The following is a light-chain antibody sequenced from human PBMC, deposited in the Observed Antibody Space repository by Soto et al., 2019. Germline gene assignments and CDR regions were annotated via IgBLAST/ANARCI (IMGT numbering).Light chain of an antibody. Sequence: EIVLTQSPATLSLSPGERATLSCRASQSVGSYLAWYQQKPGQAPRLLIYDSSNRATGIPARFSGSGSGTDFTLTISSLEPEDVALYYCQQRSNWPPWTFGQGTKVEIK. CDR3: QQRSNWPPWT. J-gene: IGKJ1*01. CDR1: QSVGSY. CDR2: DSS. V-gene: IGKV3-11*01.